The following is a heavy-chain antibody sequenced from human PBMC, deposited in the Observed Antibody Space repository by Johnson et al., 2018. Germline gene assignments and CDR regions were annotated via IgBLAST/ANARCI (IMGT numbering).Heavy chain of an antibody. Sequence: EVQLVESGGGLVKPGGSLRLSCAASGFTFSNAWMNWVRQAAGKGLEWVGRIKSTADGGTTDYAAPVKGRCTISRDDSRNTLYLQMNSLKTEDTAVYYCTTAVVPTARRYYYMDVWGKGTTVTVSS. CDR1: GFTFSNAW. D-gene: IGHD2-2*01. CDR3: TTAVVPTARRYYYMDV. J-gene: IGHJ6*03. V-gene: IGHV3-15*07. CDR2: IKSTADGGTT.